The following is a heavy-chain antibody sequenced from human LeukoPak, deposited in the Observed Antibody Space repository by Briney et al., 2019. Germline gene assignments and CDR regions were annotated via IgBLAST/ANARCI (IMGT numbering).Heavy chain of an antibody. CDR2: INPNSGGT. Sequence: GASVKVSCKASGYTFTGYYMHWVRQAPGQGLEWMGWINPNSGGTNYAQKFQGRVTITRNTSISTAYMELSSLRSEDTAVYYCARGSFDCSSTSCYNSLADYWGQGTLVTVSS. CDR3: ARGSFDCSSTSCYNSLADY. V-gene: IGHV1-2*02. D-gene: IGHD2-2*02. J-gene: IGHJ4*02. CDR1: GYTFTGYY.